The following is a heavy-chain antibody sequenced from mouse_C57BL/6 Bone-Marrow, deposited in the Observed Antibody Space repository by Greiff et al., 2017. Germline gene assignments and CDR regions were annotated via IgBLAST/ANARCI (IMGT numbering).Heavy chain of an antibody. CDR2: INPSSGYT. Sequence: LEESGAELARPGASVKMSCKASGYTFTSYTMHWVKQRPGQGLEWIGYINPSSGYTKCNQKFKDKATLTADKSSSTAYMQLSSLTSEDSAVYYFARLYYDYDGFAYWGQGTLVTVSA. V-gene: IGHV1-4*01. CDR1: GYTFTSYT. CDR3: ARLYYDYDGFAY. J-gene: IGHJ3*01. D-gene: IGHD2-4*01.